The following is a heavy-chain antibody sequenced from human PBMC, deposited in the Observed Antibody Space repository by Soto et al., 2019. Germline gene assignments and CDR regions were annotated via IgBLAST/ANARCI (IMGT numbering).Heavy chain of an antibody. J-gene: IGHJ4*02. V-gene: IGHV1-46*04. CDR1: GYTFTNYY. CDR3: ERDNYAANGVLDH. CDR2: INPSARSA. D-gene: IGHD1-7*01. Sequence: ASVKVSCKASGYTFTNYYLHWVRQAPGQGLEWVGMINPSARSASYAQKLRGRLTMDRDTSTTTVYMELSRLTFEDTAVYFCERDNYAANGVLDHWGQGTLVTVSS.